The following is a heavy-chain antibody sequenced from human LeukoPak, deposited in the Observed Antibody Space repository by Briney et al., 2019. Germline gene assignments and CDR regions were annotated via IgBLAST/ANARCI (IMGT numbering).Heavy chain of an antibody. CDR3: AKESMVRGVIRYYYGMDV. Sequence: PGGSLRLSCAASGFTFSSYWMSWVRQAPGKGLEWVANINQDGSEKYYVDSVKGRFTISRDNAKNSLYLQMNSLRAEDTAVYYCAKESMVRGVIRYYYGMDVWGKGTTVTVSS. D-gene: IGHD3-10*01. CDR1: GFTFSSYW. CDR2: INQDGSEK. J-gene: IGHJ6*04. V-gene: IGHV3-7*03.